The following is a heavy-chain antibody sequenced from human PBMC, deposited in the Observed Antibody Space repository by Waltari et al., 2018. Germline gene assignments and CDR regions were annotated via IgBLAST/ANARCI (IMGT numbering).Heavy chain of an antibody. CDR1: GSTFPECA. CDR3: TKDRNGYFQPIEH. D-gene: IGHD3-22*01. Sequence: EVQLVESGGGLVQPGRSLRLSCALSGSTFPECAMHWVRQVPGKGLEWVSGIFWNSGGTGYADSAKGRFTISRDNTRETVSLQMDSLRADDTAIYYCTKDRNGYFQPIEHWGQGILVTVSS. CDR2: IFWNSGGT. J-gene: IGHJ4*02. V-gene: IGHV3-9*01.